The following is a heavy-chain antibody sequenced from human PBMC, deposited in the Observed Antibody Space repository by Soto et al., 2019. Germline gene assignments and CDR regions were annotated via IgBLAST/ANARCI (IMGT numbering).Heavy chain of an antibody. V-gene: IGHV3-23*01. J-gene: IGHJ6*02. Sequence: PGGSLRLSCAASGLTFSSYAMSWVRQAPGKGLEWVSAISGSGGSTYYADSVKGRFTISRDNSKNTLYLQMNSLRAEDTAVYYCAKVDPLSRINYYYYGMDVWGQGTTVTVSS. CDR1: GLTFSSYA. CDR3: AKVDPLSRINYYYYGMDV. CDR2: ISGSGGST.